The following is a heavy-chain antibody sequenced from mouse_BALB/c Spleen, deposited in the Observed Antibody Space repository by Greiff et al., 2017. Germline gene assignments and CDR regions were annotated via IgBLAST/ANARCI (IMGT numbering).Heavy chain of an antibody. CDR1: GFSLTSYG. CDR2: IWAGGST. CDR3: ARDPYDYDDWYFDV. D-gene: IGHD2-4*01. Sequence: VKLMESGPGLVAPSQSLSITCTVSGFSLTSYGVHWVRQPPGKGLEWLGVIWAGGSTNYNSALMSRLSISKDNSKSQVFLKMNSLQTDDTAMYYCARDPYDYDDWYFDVWGAGTTVTVSS. J-gene: IGHJ1*01. V-gene: IGHV2-9*02.